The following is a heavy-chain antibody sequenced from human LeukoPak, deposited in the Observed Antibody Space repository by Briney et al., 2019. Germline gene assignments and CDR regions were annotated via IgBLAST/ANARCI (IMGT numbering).Heavy chain of an antibody. CDR1: GYSISSGYY. Sequence: PSETLSLTCAVSGYSISSGYYWGWIRQPPGKGLEWIGSTYHSGSTYYNPSLKSRVTISVDTSKNQFSLKLSSVTAADTAVYYCARDFRNDPAGTDYWGQGTLVTVSS. CDR2: TYHSGST. J-gene: IGHJ4*02. V-gene: IGHV4-38-2*02. CDR3: ARDFRNDPAGTDY. D-gene: IGHD6-13*01.